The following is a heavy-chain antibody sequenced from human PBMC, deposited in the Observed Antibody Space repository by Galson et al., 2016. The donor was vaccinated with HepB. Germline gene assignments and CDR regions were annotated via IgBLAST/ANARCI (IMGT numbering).Heavy chain of an antibody. V-gene: IGHV4-34*01. CDR2: ISDSGTIT. CDR1: GGSLSGYY. J-gene: IGHJ1*01. CDR3: ARKDPGHFQH. Sequence: SETLSLTCAVYGGSLSGYYWSWIRQPPGKGLEWIGEISDSGTITNYNSSLKSRVTISIDTSKNQFSLKLNSVTAAGTAVYYCARKDPGHFQHWVQGTLVTVSS. D-gene: IGHD2-15*01.